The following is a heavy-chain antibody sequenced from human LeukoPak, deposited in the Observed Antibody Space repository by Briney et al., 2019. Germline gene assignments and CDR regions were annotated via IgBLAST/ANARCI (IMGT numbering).Heavy chain of an antibody. Sequence: SETLSLTCTVSGGSISNYCWSWIRQPPGKRLEWIGSICYSGSTNYNPSLKSRVTISVGTSKNQFSLKLSSLTAADTAMYYCARRGMGATFVDWGQGTLVTVSS. V-gene: IGHV4-59*08. J-gene: IGHJ4*02. CDR3: ARRGMGATFVD. CDR1: GGSISNYC. CDR2: ICYSGST. D-gene: IGHD1-26*01.